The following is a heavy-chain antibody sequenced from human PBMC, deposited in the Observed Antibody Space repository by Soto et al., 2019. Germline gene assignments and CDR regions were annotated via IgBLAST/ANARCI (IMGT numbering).Heavy chain of an antibody. CDR2: ISTYNGNT. D-gene: IGHD2-8*01. CDR3: ARDEYNNGRNWLNP. V-gene: IGHV1-18*01. CDR1: GYSFSNSG. J-gene: IGHJ5*02. Sequence: QVELVQSGPEVKKPGASVKVSCKASGYSFSNSGFSWMRQAPGQGLEWMGWISTYNGNTNYAQKFQGRLSMTKDTSTTTAFMELTTLRSDYTAVYYCARDEYNNGRNWLNPWGQGTLVTVTS.